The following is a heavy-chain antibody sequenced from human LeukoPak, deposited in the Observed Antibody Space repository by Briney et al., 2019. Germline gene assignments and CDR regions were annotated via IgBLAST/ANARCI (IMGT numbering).Heavy chain of an antibody. Sequence: SETLSLTCTVSGGSISSYYWSWMRQPPRKGLEWIGYVYYSGSTNYNPSLKSRVTISVDTSKNQFSLKLSSVTAADTAVYYCARTTVVTYPVDYWGQGTLVTVSS. CDR1: GGSISSYY. V-gene: IGHV4-59*08. J-gene: IGHJ4*02. CDR2: VYYSGST. CDR3: ARTTVVTYPVDY. D-gene: IGHD4-23*01.